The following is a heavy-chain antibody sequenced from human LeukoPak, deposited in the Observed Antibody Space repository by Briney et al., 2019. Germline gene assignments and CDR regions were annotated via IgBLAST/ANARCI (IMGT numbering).Heavy chain of an antibody. CDR3: AKRGAYDNRYFDY. V-gene: IGHV3-23*01. Sequence: GGSLRLSCAASGFTFSSYAMSWVRQAPGKGLEWVSSITTSGDNTYYADSVKGRFTISRDNSKNTLCLQMNSLRAEDTAVYYCAKRGAYDNRYFDYWGQGTLVAVSS. D-gene: IGHD3-22*01. CDR1: GFTFSSYA. J-gene: IGHJ4*02. CDR2: ITTSGDNT.